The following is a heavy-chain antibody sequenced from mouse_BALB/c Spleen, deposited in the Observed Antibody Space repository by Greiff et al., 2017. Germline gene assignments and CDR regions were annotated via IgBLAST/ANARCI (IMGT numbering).Heavy chain of an antibody. CDR3: ARLLLRGRYFEV. CDR2: IYPYNGGT. Sequence: EVKLVESGPELVKPGASVKISCKASGYTFTDYNMHWVKQSHGKSLEWIGYIYPYNGGTGYNQKFKSKATLTVDNSSSTAYMELRSLTSEDSAVYSCARLLLRGRYFEVWGAGTTVTVSS. D-gene: IGHD1-1*01. CDR1: GYTFTDYN. J-gene: IGHJ1*01. V-gene: IGHV1S29*02.